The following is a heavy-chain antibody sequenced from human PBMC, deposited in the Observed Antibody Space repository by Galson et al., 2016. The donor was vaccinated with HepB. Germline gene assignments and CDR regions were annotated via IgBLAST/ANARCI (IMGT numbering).Heavy chain of an antibody. V-gene: IGHV3-66*01. D-gene: IGHD2-2*01. CDR3: ARDSPLPAAFDY. CDR2: IYSDDST. CDR1: GFTVSTNY. Sequence: SLRLSCAASGFTVSTNYMSWVRQAPGKGLEWVSVIYSDDSTYYADSVKGRFTISRDNSKNTVYFQLNSLRVEDTAVYYCARDSPLPAAFDYWGQGTLVTVTS. J-gene: IGHJ4*02.